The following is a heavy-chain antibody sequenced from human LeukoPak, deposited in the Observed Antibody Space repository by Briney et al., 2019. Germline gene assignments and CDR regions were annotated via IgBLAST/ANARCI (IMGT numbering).Heavy chain of an antibody. CDR3: AKGGYRTEWFDP. CDR2: ISSSSSYI. CDR1: GFTFSSYS. Sequence: GGSLRLSCAASGFTFSSYSMNWVRQAPGKGLEWVSSISSSSSYIYYADSVKGRFTISRDNAKNSLYLQMNSLRAEDTAVYYCAKGGYRTEWFDPWGQGTLVTVSS. V-gene: IGHV3-21*01. D-gene: IGHD2-8*02. J-gene: IGHJ5*02.